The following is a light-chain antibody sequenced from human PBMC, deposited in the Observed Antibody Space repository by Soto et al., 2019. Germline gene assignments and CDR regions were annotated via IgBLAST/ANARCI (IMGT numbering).Light chain of an antibody. Sequence: ALQMTQSPSSLSAFVGDSVTITCRASQGIRNDLGWYQQKPGKAPRLLIYIASSLHSGVPSRFSGSGSGTDFTLTISSLQPEDSATYYCLQDYDYPRTFGQGTKVEIK. CDR2: IAS. V-gene: IGKV1-6*01. CDR1: QGIRND. J-gene: IGKJ1*01. CDR3: LQDYDYPRT.